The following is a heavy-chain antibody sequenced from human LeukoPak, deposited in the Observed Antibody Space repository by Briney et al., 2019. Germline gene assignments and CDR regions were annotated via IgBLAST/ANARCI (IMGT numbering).Heavy chain of an antibody. D-gene: IGHD3-3*01. CDR1: GGTFSSYA. J-gene: IGHJ4*02. CDR3: ASRARGSGYPFDY. V-gene: IGHV1-69*05. CDR2: IIPIFGTA. Sequence: GASVKVSCKASGGTFSSYAISWVRQAPGQGLEWMGGIIPIFGTANYAQKFQGRVTITTDESTSTAYMELSSLRSEDTAVYYCASRARGSGYPFDYWGQGSLVTVSS.